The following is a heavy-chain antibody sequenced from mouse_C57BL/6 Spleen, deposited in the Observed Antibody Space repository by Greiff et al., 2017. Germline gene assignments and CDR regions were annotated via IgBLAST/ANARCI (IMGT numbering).Heavy chain of an antibody. CDR2: IYWGDDK. CDR1: GFSLSTSGMG. D-gene: IGHD1-1*01. Sequence: QVTLKVSGPGILQSSQTLSLSCSFSGFSLSTSGMGVIWLRQPSGKGLEWLAHIYWGDDKRYNPYLKSRLTISKDTSRNQVFLKITSVDTAETATYDCARRGGGRSYDYWGQGTLVTVSA. CDR3: ARRGGGRSYDY. J-gene: IGHJ3*01. V-gene: IGHV8-12*01.